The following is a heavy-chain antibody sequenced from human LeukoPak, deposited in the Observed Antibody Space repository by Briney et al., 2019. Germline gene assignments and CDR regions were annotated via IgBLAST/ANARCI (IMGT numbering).Heavy chain of an antibody. D-gene: IGHD4-17*01. CDR3: ARESLHYGDSNASLDY. CDR2: INPNSGGT. J-gene: IGHJ4*02. V-gene: IGHV1-2*02. CDR1: GYTFTGYY. Sequence: VASVKVSCKASGYTFTGYYMHWVRQAPGQGLEWMGWINPNSGGTNYAQKFQGRVTMTRDTSISTAYMELSRLRSDDTAVYYCARESLHYGDSNASLDYWGQGTLVTVSS.